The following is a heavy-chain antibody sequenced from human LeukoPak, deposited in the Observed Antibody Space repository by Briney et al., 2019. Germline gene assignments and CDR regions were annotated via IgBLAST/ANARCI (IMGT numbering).Heavy chain of an antibody. Sequence: ASVKVSCKASGYTFTGCYLHWVRQAPGQGLEWMGWINPSSGGAKYAQNFQGRVIITTDTSISTAYMEPSSLRSDDTAVYYCARSSPPTYYHFYYYMDVWGKGSTVTVSS. D-gene: IGHD6-13*01. V-gene: IGHV1-2*02. CDR3: ARSSPPTYYHFYYYMDV. J-gene: IGHJ6*03. CDR1: GYTFTGCY. CDR2: INPSSGGA.